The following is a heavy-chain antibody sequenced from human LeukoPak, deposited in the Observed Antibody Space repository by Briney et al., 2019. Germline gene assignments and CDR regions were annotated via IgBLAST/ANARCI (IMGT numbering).Heavy chain of an antibody. V-gene: IGHV4-59*08. D-gene: IGHD1-20*01. J-gene: IGHJ4*02. CDR1: GGSISSYY. Sequence: SETLSLTCTVSGGSISSYYWSWIRQPPGKGLERIGYIYYSGSTNYNPSLKSRVTISVDTSKNQFSLKLSSVTAADTAVYYCARGRNWNRYFDYWGQGTLVTVSS. CDR2: IYYSGST. CDR3: ARGRNWNRYFDY.